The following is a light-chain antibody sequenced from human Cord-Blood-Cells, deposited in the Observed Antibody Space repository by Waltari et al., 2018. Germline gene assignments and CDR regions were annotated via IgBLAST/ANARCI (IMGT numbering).Light chain of an antibody. CDR3: QQYNNWPLT. CDR2: GAS. J-gene: IGKJ4*01. Sequence: EIVMTQSPATLSVSPGERATLSCRASQRVSTNLAWYQQKPGQAPRLLIYGASTRATGIPARFSGSGSGTEFTLTISSLQSEGFAVFYCQQYNNWPLTFGGGTKVEIK. CDR1: QRVSTN. V-gene: IGKV3-15*01.